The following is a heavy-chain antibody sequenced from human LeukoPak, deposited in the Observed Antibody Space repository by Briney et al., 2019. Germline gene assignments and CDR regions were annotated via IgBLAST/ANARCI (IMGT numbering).Heavy chain of an antibody. D-gene: IGHD3-22*01. V-gene: IGHV1-2*06. CDR2: INPNSGGT. J-gene: IGHJ4*02. CDR3: ARAGYYYDSSGYYYVGVDY. Sequence: ASVKVSCNASGYTFTGYYMHWVRQAPGQGLEWMGRINPNSGGTNYAQKFQGRVTMTRDTSISTAYMELSRLRSDDTAVYYCARAGYYYDSSGYYYVGVDYWGQGTLVTVSS. CDR1: GYTFTGYY.